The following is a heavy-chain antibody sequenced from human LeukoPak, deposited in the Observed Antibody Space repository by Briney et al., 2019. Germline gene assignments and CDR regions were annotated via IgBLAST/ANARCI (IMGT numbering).Heavy chain of an antibody. CDR1: GGSFSGYY. V-gene: IGHV4-34*01. Sequence: SSETLSLTCAVYGGSFSGYYWSWIRQPPGKGLEGIGEINHSGSTNYNPSLKSRVTISVDTSKNQFSLKLSSVTAADTAVYYCAREEDYYDSSGYYSNLWGQGTLVTVSS. CDR3: AREEDYYDSSGYYSNL. CDR2: INHSGST. D-gene: IGHD3-22*01. J-gene: IGHJ5*02.